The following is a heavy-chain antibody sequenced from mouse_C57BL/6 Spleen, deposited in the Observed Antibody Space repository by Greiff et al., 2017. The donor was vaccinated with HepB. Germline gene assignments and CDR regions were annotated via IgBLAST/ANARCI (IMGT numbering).Heavy chain of an antibody. Sequence: QVHVKQSGAELVKPGASVKMSCKASGYTFTTYPIEWMKQNHGKSLEWIGNFHPYNDDTKYNEKFKGKAILTVEKSSSTVYLGLSRLTSDDSAVYYCARRGYSNYGTSYFDYWGQGTTLTVSS. CDR1: GYTFTTYP. CDR2: FHPYNDDT. J-gene: IGHJ2*01. D-gene: IGHD2-5*01. V-gene: IGHV1-47*01. CDR3: ARRGYSNYGTSYFDY.